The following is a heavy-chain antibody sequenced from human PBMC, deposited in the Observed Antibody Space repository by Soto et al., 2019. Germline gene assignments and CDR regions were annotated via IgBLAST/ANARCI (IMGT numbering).Heavy chain of an antibody. D-gene: IGHD2-2*01. V-gene: IGHV1-2*02. Sequence: QVQLVQSGAEVKKPGASVKVSCKASGYTFTGYYMHWVRQAPGQGLEWMGWINPNSGGTNYAQKFQGRVTMTRDTSISTAYMELGRLRSDDTAVYYCARDGEDIVVGADGMDVWGQGTTVTVSS. CDR1: GYTFTGYY. CDR2: INPNSGGT. CDR3: ARDGEDIVVGADGMDV. J-gene: IGHJ6*02.